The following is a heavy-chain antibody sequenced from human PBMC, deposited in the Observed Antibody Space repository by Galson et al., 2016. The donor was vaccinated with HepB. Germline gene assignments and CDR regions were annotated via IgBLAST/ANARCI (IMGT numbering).Heavy chain of an antibody. CDR1: GYIFSLFG. D-gene: IGHD6-6*01. Sequence: SVKVSCKASGYIFSLFGINWVRQAPGQGLEWLGWISGKNGDTKYAERSRDRVIMTTDTSTKTAYLDLRHMRSDDTAVHFCTRDEKSMGWFEAFLRWGQGTQLIVSP. J-gene: IGHJ1*01. CDR3: TRDEKSMGWFEAFLR. V-gene: IGHV1-18*01. CDR2: ISGKNGDT.